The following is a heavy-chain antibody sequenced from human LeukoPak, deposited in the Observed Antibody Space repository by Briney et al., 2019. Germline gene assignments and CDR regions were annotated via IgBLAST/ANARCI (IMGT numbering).Heavy chain of an antibody. Sequence: GGSLRLSCAASGFTFDDYGMSWVRQAPGKGLEWVSVINWNGGSTGYADPVKGRFTISRDNAKNSLYLQMNSLRVEDTALYYCARLTRYYYDSSGYIGAFDIWGQGTMVTVSS. J-gene: IGHJ3*02. D-gene: IGHD3-22*01. CDR2: INWNGGST. CDR1: GFTFDDYG. CDR3: ARLTRYYYDSSGYIGAFDI. V-gene: IGHV3-20*04.